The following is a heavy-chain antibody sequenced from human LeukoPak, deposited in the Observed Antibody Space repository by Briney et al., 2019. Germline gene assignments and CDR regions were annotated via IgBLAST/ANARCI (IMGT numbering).Heavy chain of an antibody. V-gene: IGHV1-24*01. J-gene: IGHJ4*02. CDR3: ATDHQDYYDSSGLHY. CDR1: GYTLTELS. Sequence: ASVKVSCKVSGYTLTELSMHWVRQAPGKGLEWTGGFDPEDGETIYAQKFQGRVTMTEDTSTDTAYMELSSLRSEDTAVYYCATDHQDYYDSSGLHYWGQGTLVTVSS. D-gene: IGHD3-22*01. CDR2: FDPEDGET.